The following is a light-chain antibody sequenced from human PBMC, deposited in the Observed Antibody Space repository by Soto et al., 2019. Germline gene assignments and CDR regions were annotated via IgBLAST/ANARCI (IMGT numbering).Light chain of an antibody. V-gene: IGKV3-20*01. CDR2: GAS. CDR3: QQYGSSPWK. J-gene: IGKJ1*01. Sequence: EIVLTQSPGTLSLSRGERATLSCRASQTISNTFLAWYQQRPGQAPRLLIYGASGRAAGIPDRFSGSGSGTDFSLIIRRLEPEDFAVYYCQQYGSSPWKFGKGTKV. CDR1: QTISNTF.